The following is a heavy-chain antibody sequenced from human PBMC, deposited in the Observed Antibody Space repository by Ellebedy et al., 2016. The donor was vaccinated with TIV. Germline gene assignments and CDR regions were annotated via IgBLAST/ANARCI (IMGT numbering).Heavy chain of an antibody. J-gene: IGHJ3*02. CDR1: GYSFSDYW. CDR3: ARQYCSSTNCYPGAFDI. D-gene: IGHD2-2*01. V-gene: IGHV5-51*01. Sequence: GESLKISCKGSGYSFSDYWIGWVRQMPGKGLEWMGIIYPGDSDTRYSPSFQGQVTISADKSISTTNLQWSSLKASDTAMYFCARQYCSSTNCYPGAFDIWGPGTLVTVSS. CDR2: IYPGDSDT.